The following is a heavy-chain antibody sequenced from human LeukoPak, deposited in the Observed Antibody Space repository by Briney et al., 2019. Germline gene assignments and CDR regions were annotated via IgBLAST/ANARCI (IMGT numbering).Heavy chain of an antibody. V-gene: IGHV4-61*01. J-gene: IGHJ4*02. Sequence: SETLSLTCTVSGGSVSSGSYYWSWIRQPPGKGLEWIGYIYYSGSTNYNPSLKSRVTISVDTSKNQFSLTLSSVTAADTAVYYCARYIVATNYFDYWGQGTLVTVSS. CDR2: IYYSGST. D-gene: IGHD5-12*01. CDR3: ARYIVATNYFDY. CDR1: GGSVSSGSYY.